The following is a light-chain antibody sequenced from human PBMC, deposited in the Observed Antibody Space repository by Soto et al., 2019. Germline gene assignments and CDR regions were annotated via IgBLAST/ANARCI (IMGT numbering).Light chain of an antibody. CDR1: QSVSSSY. CDR2: GAS. V-gene: IGKV3-20*01. Sequence: EILMTQSPGTLSLSPGEGATLSCRASQSVSSSYLAWYQQKPGQAPRLLIYGASSRATGIPDRFSGSGSGTDFTLTISRLEPEDFAVYYCQQYGSSGTFGQGTKVDIK. J-gene: IGKJ1*01. CDR3: QQYGSSGT.